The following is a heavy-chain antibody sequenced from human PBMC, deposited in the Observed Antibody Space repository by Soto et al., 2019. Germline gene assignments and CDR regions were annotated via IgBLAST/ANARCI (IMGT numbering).Heavy chain of an antibody. J-gene: IGHJ4*02. Sequence: EVQLVESGGGLVQPGGSLRLSCAASGFTFSSYSMNWVRQAPGKGLEWVSYISSSSSTIYYADSVKGRFTISRDYAKNSLYLQMNSLRDEDTAVYYCARVLKIAEAGSRNQGYWGQGTLVTVSS. D-gene: IGHD6-13*01. CDR1: GFTFSSYS. CDR2: ISSSSSTI. V-gene: IGHV3-48*02. CDR3: ARVLKIAEAGSRNQGY.